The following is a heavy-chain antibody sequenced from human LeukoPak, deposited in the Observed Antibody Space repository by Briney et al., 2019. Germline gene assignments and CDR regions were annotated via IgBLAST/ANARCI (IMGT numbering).Heavy chain of an antibody. J-gene: IGHJ4*02. Sequence: GGSLRLSCVASRFTFSSYAIHWVRQAPGKGLEWVTVISSDGRNEYYAVSVKGRFTISRDNSKNTLYLQMNSLRAEDTAVYYCARGGSNWYFDYWGQGTLVTVSS. D-gene: IGHD4-11*01. CDR3: ARGGSNWYFDY. CDR2: ISSDGRNE. CDR1: RFTFSSYA. V-gene: IGHV3-30*04.